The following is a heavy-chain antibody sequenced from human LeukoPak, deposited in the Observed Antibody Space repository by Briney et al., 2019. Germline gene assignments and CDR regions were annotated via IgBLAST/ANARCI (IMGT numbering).Heavy chain of an antibody. CDR3: ARETGELYDPSPNWFDP. J-gene: IGHJ5*02. Sequence: GGSLRLACAAFGFTFSDYYMSWIRQAPGKGLEWVSYISSSGSTIYYADSVKGRFTISRDNAKNSLYLQMNSLRAEDTAVYYCARETGELYDPSPNWFDPWGQGTLVTVSS. CDR2: ISSSGSTI. V-gene: IGHV3-11*01. CDR1: GFTFSDYY. D-gene: IGHD1-7*01.